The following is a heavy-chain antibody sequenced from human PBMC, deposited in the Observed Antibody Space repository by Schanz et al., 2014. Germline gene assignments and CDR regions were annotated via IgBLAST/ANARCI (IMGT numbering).Heavy chain of an antibody. CDR2: IYSGVST. V-gene: IGHV3-66*01. D-gene: IGHD2-2*02. CDR1: GFIVSSTY. CDR3: AGGEYQLLYGN. J-gene: IGHJ4*02. Sequence: DLVESGGDLVQPGGSQRLSCAASGFIVSSTYMTWVRQAPGKGLEWVSIIYSGVSTYYADSVKGRFTISRDNAKNSLFLQMNSLRAEDTAVYYCAGGEYQLLYGNWGQGTLVTVSS.